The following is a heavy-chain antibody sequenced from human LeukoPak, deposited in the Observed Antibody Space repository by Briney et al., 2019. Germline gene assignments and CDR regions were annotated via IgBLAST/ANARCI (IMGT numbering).Heavy chain of an antibody. CDR2: ISSSSSTI. V-gene: IGHV3-48*01. D-gene: IGHD1-1*01. J-gene: IGHJ4*02. CDR1: GFSFSTYS. Sequence: GGSLRLSCTASGFSFSTYSMNWVRQAPGKGLEWVSYISSSSSTIYYADSVKGRFTISRDNAKNSLYLQMNSLRAEDTAVYYCARWLKRPIDYWGQGTLVTVSS. CDR3: ARWLKRPIDY.